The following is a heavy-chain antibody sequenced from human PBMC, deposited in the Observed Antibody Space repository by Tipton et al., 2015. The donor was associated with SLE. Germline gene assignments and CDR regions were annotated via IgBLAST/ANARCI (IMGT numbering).Heavy chain of an antibody. J-gene: IGHJ4*02. Sequence: TLSLTCAVYGGSFNDYYWSWIRQPPGKGLEWIGYIFHSGITYYNPSLKSRVTMSVDRSKNQFSLRLTSVTAADTAVYYCATELFRGYTSGWGPDYWGQGTLVTVSS. V-gene: IGHV4-34*09. CDR3: ATELFRGYTSGWGPDY. CDR2: IFHSGIT. CDR1: GGSFNDYY. D-gene: IGHD6-19*01.